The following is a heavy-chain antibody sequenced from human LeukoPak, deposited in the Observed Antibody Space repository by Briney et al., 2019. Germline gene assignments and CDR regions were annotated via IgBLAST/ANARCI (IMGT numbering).Heavy chain of an antibody. CDR3: ARERRVGATVPDY. J-gene: IGHJ4*02. D-gene: IGHD1-26*01. Sequence: GASVKVSCKASGYTFTSYYMHWVRQAPGQGLEWMGWINPNSGGTNYAQKFQGRVTMTRDTSISTAYMELSRLRSDDTAVYYCARERRVGATVPDYWGQGTLVTVSS. CDR1: GYTFTSYY. V-gene: IGHV1-2*02. CDR2: INPNSGGT.